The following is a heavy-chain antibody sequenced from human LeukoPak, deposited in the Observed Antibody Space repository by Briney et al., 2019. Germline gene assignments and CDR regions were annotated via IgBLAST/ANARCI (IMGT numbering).Heavy chain of an antibody. V-gene: IGHV3-48*03. CDR3: ARVDSSGWLSVGYYMDV. CDR2: ISSSGSTI. D-gene: IGHD6-19*01. Sequence: GGSLRLSCAASGFTFSSYEMNWVRQAPGKGLEWVSYISSSGSTIYYADSVKGRFTISRDNAKNSLYLQMNSLRAEDTAVYYCARVDSSGWLSVGYYMDVWGKGTTVTVSS. J-gene: IGHJ6*03. CDR1: GFTFSSYE.